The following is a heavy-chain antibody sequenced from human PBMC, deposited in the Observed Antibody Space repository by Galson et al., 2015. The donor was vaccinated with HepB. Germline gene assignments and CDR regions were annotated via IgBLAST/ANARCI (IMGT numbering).Heavy chain of an antibody. J-gene: IGHJ4*02. V-gene: IGHV3-9*01. CDR2: ISGNSGII. CDR1: GFIFDDHP. D-gene: IGHD2-2*01. Sequence: SLRLSCAASGFIFDDHPMHWVRQAPGKGLEWVSGISGNSGIIGYADSVRGRFTISRDNAKNSLYLQMDSLTAEDTALYYCAKRGHCRGTSCSIDYWGQGTLVTVSS. CDR3: AKRGHCRGTSCSIDY.